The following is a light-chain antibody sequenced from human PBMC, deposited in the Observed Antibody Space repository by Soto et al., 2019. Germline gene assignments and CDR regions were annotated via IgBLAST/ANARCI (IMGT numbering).Light chain of an antibody. CDR2: EGS. V-gene: IGLV2-23*01. CDR3: CSYAGSSTYVV. Sequence: QSALTQPASVSRSPGQSITISCTGTSSDVGSYNLVSWYQQHPGKAPKLMIYEGSKRPSGVSNRFSGSKSGNTASLTISGLQAGDEADYYCCSYAGSSTYVVFGGGTKLTVL. CDR1: SSDVGSYNL. J-gene: IGLJ2*01.